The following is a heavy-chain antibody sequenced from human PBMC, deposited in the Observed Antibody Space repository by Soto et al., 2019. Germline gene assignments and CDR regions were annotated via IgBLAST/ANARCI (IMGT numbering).Heavy chain of an antibody. Sequence: QVQLVQSGAEVKKPGSSVKVSCKASGGTFSSYTISWVRQAPGQGLEWMGRIIPILGIANYAQKFQGRVTITADKSTITAYMELSSLRSEDTAVYYCASARRSLEPLGKYYYYYMDVWGKGTTVTVSS. CDR2: IIPILGIA. D-gene: IGHD7-27*01. CDR1: GGTFSSYT. CDR3: ASARRSLEPLGKYYYYYMDV. J-gene: IGHJ6*03. V-gene: IGHV1-69*02.